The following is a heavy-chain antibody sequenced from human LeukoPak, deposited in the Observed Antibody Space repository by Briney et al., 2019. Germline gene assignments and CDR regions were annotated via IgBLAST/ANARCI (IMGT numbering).Heavy chain of an antibody. CDR2: IRYDGSNK. CDR1: GFTFSSYA. Sequence: GGSLRLSCAASGFTFSSYAMHWVRQAPGKGLEWVAFIRYDGSNKYYADSVKGRFTISRDNSKNTLYLQMNSLRAEDTAVYYCAKGLGKYGDQTRGSVYWGQGTLVTVSS. V-gene: IGHV3-30*02. D-gene: IGHD4-17*01. J-gene: IGHJ4*02. CDR3: AKGLGKYGDQTRGSVY.